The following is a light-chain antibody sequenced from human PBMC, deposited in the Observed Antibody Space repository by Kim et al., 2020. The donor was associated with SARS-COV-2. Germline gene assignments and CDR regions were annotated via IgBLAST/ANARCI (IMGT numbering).Light chain of an antibody. Sequence: KTVFIAWTRSRCRSASNYLPWYQQRPGSATTTVIYKNNQRPSGVPDRFSGSIDSSSNSASLTISGLTTEDEADYYCQSYDTTNIWVFGGGTQLTVL. J-gene: IGLJ3*02. CDR1: RCRSASNY. CDR2: KNN. V-gene: IGLV6-57*03. CDR3: QSYDTTNIWV.